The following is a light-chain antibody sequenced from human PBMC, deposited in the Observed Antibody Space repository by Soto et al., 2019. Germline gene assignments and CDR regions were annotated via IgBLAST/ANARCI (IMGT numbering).Light chain of an antibody. V-gene: IGLV1-44*01. CDR3: AAWDASLMAPV. CDR1: NSNIGTNT. J-gene: IGLJ3*02. CDR2: TND. Sequence: QSVLTQAPSASGTPGQRVTISCSGRNSNIGTNTVNWYQHLPGTAPKLLIYTNDQRPSGVPDRFSASKSGTSASLTISGFQSDDEGEYYCAAWDASLMAPVFGGGTKPAVL.